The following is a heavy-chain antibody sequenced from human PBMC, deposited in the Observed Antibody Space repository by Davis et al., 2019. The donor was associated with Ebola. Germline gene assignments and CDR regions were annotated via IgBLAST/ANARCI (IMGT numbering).Heavy chain of an antibody. D-gene: IGHD1-26*01. Sequence: GESLKLSCKGSGYSFISYWIGWVRQMPGKGLEWMGTIYPGDSDTRYSPSFQGQVTISVDRSISTAYLQWRSLKASDTAMYYCARRAVGATLLGYYYYYMDVWGKGTLVTVSS. CDR2: IYPGDSDT. CDR3: ARRAVGATLLGYYYYYMDV. CDR1: GYSFISYW. V-gene: IGHV5-51*01. J-gene: IGHJ6*03.